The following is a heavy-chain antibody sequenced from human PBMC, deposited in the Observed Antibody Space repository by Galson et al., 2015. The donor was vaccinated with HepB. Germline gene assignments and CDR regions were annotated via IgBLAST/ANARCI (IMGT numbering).Heavy chain of an antibody. CDR3: ARDPFDYGVHSHYFDY. D-gene: IGHD4/OR15-4a*01. Sequence: SLRLSCAASGFTFRNYAFHWVRQAPGKGLEWLSLISYNGDNTYYADSVRGRFTISRDNSKNTLYLQMNSLRADDTAIFYCARDPFDYGVHSHYFDYWGQGALVTGSS. V-gene: IGHV3-30-3*01. J-gene: IGHJ4*02. CDR2: ISYNGDNT. CDR1: GFTFRNYA.